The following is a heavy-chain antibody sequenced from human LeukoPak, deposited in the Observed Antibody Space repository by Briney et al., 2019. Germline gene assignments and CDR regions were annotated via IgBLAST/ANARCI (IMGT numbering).Heavy chain of an antibody. CDR3: AGSGYSGDDWFDP. D-gene: IGHD3-22*01. V-gene: IGHV1-2*02. Sequence: ASVKVSCKASGYTFTGYYMHWVRQAPGQGLEWMGWINPNSGGTDYAQKFQGRVTMTRDTSISTAYMELSRLRSDDTAVYYCAGSGYSGDDWFDPWGQGTLVTVSS. CDR1: GYTFTGYY. J-gene: IGHJ5*02. CDR2: INPNSGGT.